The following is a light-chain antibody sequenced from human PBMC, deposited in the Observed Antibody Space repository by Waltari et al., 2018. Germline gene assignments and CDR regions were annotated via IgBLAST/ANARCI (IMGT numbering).Light chain of an antibody. CDR1: NNDVGAYHY. J-gene: IGLJ1*01. CDR3: SSYAHNNHFV. Sequence: QSVLTQPPSATGSPGQSVPIPCTGTNNDVGAYHYVSWYQQHPGKVPKLLIYEVTKRPSGVPDRFSGSKSGNTASLTVAGLQADDEADYYCSSYAHNNHFVFGTGTKVTVL. V-gene: IGLV2-8*01. CDR2: EVT.